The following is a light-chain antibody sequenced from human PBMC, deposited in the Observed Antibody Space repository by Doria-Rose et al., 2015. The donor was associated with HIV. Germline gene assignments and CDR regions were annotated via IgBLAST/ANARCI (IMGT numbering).Light chain of an antibody. CDR1: QGIGSD. CDR2: RAS. J-gene: IGKJ2*01. V-gene: IGKV3-15*01. CDR3: QQYSQWPPYT. Sequence: TQSPATLSVSPGERATLSCRASQGIGSDLAWYQQKPGQAPRLLIYRASIRATDIPPRFTGGGSGTEFTLAISSLQSEDFAVYFCQQYSQWPPYTFGQGTKLEVK.